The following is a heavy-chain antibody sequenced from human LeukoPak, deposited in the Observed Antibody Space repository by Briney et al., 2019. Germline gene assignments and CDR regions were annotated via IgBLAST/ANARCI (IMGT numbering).Heavy chain of an antibody. CDR1: GGSISNYY. CDR2: IYCTGST. J-gene: IGHJ4*02. Sequence: PSETLSLTCTVSGGSISNYYWNWIRQPPGKGLEWIGYIYCTGSTNYNPSLKSRVTMSVDTSKNQFSLNLKSVTPEDTAVYYCARVTGYVIEDNFDYWGQGTLVTVSS. D-gene: IGHD2-15*01. V-gene: IGHV4-59*01. CDR3: ARVTGYVIEDNFDY.